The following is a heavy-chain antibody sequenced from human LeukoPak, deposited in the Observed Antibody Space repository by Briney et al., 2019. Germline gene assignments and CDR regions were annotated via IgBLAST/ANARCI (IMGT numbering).Heavy chain of an antibody. Sequence: GGSLRLSCAASGFTFSSYEMNWVRQAPGKGLEWVSYISSSGSTIYYADSVKGRFIISRDNAKNSLYLQMNSLRAEDTAVYYCAGSGSYLLPGYWGQGTLVTVSS. CDR2: ISSSGSTI. CDR3: AGSGSYLLPGY. J-gene: IGHJ4*02. D-gene: IGHD3-10*01. V-gene: IGHV3-48*03. CDR1: GFTFSSYE.